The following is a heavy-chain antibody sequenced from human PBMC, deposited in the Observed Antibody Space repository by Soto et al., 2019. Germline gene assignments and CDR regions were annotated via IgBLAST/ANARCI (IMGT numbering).Heavy chain of an antibody. Sequence: GGSLRLSCAASGFTFSSYAMSWVRQAPGKGLEWVSAISGSGGSTYYADSVKGRFTISRDNSKNTLYLQMNSLRAEDTAVYYCAKVPDYDFWSGYRRWFDPWGQGTLVTVSS. CDR1: GFTFSSYA. D-gene: IGHD3-3*01. CDR3: AKVPDYDFWSGYRRWFDP. CDR2: ISGSGGST. J-gene: IGHJ5*02. V-gene: IGHV3-23*01.